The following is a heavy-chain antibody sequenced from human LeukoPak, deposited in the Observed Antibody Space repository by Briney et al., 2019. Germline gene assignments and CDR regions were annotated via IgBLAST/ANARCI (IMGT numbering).Heavy chain of an antibody. Sequence: SETLSLTCTVSGGSISSYYWSWIRQPPGKGLEWIGYIYYSGSTNYNPSLKSRVTISVDTSKNQFSLKLSSVTAADTAVYYCATNTRPYDSGAFDIWGQGTMVTVSS. CDR3: ATNTRPYDSGAFDI. CDR1: GGSISSYY. D-gene: IGHD3-22*01. V-gene: IGHV4-59*08. J-gene: IGHJ3*02. CDR2: IYYSGST.